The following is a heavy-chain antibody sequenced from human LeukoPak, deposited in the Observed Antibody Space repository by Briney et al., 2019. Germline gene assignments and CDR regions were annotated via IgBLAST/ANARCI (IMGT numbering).Heavy chain of an antibody. CDR2: ISSSGSTI. CDR1: GFTFSDYY. D-gene: IGHD3-22*01. J-gene: IGHJ4*02. CDR3: ARSKYYHDSRIPLDY. V-gene: IGHV3-11*01. Sequence: GGALRLSCAASGFTFSDYYMSWIRQAPGKGLEWVSYISSSGSTIYYADSVKGRFTISRDNAKNSLYLQMNSLRAEDTAVYYCARSKYYHDSRIPLDYWGQGTLVTVSS.